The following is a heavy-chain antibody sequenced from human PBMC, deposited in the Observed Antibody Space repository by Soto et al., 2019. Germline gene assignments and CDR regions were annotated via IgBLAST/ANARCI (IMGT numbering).Heavy chain of an antibody. D-gene: IGHD6-13*01. J-gene: IGHJ5*02. CDR3: ARDSSSWSIWSDP. CDR2: ISTTGAYI. Sequence: RGWSLRLSCAASGFTFNNYNMNWVRQAPGKGLEWVSSISTTGAYIQYADSVKGRFTISRDNAKNSLYLQMNSLRAEDTAVYYCARDSSSWSIWSDPWGQGTLVTVSS. CDR1: GFTFNNYN. V-gene: IGHV3-21*01.